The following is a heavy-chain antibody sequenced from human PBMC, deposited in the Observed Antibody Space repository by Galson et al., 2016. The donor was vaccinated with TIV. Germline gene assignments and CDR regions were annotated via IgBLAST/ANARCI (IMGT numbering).Heavy chain of an antibody. J-gene: IGHJ4*02. CDR3: ARHSYDYYDNTGPTGGFDY. D-gene: IGHD3-22*01. CDR1: GYTFTTYW. CDR2: IYGGDSDT. V-gene: IGHV5-51*01. Sequence: QSGAEVKKTGESLKISCKGSGYTFTTYWIAWVRQMPGKGLEWMGIIYGGDSDTRYSPSFQGQVTMSADKFLSTAYLQWNSLQASDTAIYYCARHSYDYYDNTGPTGGFDYWGQGTLVTVPS.